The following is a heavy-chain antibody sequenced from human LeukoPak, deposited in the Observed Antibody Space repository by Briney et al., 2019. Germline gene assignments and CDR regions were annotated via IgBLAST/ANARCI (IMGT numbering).Heavy chain of an antibody. V-gene: IGHV4-39*07. J-gene: IGHJ4*02. D-gene: IGHD6-13*01. CDR3: ARDRYSSSWTYYFDY. CDR2: IYYSGST. CDR1: GGSISSSSYY. Sequence: SETLSLTCTVSGGSISSSSYYWGWIRQPPGKGLEWIGSIYYSGSTYYNPSLKSRVTISVDTSKNQFSLKLSSVTAADTAVYYCARDRYSSSWTYYFDYWGQGTLVTVSS.